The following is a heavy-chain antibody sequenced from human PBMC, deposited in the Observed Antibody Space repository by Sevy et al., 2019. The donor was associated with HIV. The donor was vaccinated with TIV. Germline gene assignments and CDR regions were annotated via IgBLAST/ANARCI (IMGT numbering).Heavy chain of an antibody. CDR2: ISYDGGNK. D-gene: IGHD3-10*01. CDR1: GFTFSSYA. CDR3: AKITMVRGVVGGFDY. Sequence: GGSLRLSCAASGFTFSSYAMHWVRQAPGKGLEWVAVISYDGGNKYYADSVKGRFTISRDNSKNTLYLQMNSLRAEDTAVYYCAKITMVRGVVGGFDYWGQGTLVTVSS. V-gene: IGHV3-30-3*02. J-gene: IGHJ4*02.